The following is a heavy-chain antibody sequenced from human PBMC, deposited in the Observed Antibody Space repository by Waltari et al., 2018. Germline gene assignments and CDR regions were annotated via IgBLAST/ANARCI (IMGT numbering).Heavy chain of an antibody. CDR2: ISYDGSNK. CDR1: GFTFSSYG. CDR3: AKDRIAATGHFDY. D-gene: IGHD6-13*01. J-gene: IGHJ4*02. V-gene: IGHV3-30*18. Sequence: QVQLVESGGGVVQPGRSLRLSCAASGFTFSSYGMHWVRQAPGKGLEWVAVISYDGSNKYDADSVKGRFTISRDNSKNTLYLQMNSLRAEDTAVYYCAKDRIAATGHFDYWGQGTLVTVSS.